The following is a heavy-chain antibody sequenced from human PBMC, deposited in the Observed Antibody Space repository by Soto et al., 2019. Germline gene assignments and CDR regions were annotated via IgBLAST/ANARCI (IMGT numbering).Heavy chain of an antibody. CDR2: IWYDGSNK. Sequence: SCKASGYTFSSYGMHWVRQAPGKGLEWVAVIWYDGSNKYYADSVKGRFTISRDNSKNTLYLQMNSLRAEDTAVYYCARDRGVRWLRLLYGMDVWSQGTTVTVSS. D-gene: IGHD5-12*01. CDR3: ARDRGVRWLRLLYGMDV. J-gene: IGHJ6*02. CDR1: GYTFSSYG. V-gene: IGHV3-33*01.